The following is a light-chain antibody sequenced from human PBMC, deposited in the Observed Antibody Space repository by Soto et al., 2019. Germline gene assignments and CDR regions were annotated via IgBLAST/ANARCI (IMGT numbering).Light chain of an antibody. CDR3: QQLNSYPIT. V-gene: IGKV1-9*01. Sequence: IQLNQSPSSLSASVGARVTITCRASQGISSYLAWYQQKPGKAPKLLIYAASTLQGGVPSRFSGSGSGTDFTLTINSLQPEDLATYYCQQLNSYPITFGQGTRLEIK. J-gene: IGKJ5*01. CDR1: QGISSY. CDR2: AAS.